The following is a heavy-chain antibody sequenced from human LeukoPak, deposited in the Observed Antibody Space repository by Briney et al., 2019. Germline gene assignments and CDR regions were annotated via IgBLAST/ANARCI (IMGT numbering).Heavy chain of an antibody. J-gene: IGHJ2*01. CDR1: GFTFSSYA. CDR3: AKDSLWSGYGLHWYFDL. D-gene: IGHD3-3*01. CDR2: ISGSGGST. V-gene: IGHV3-23*01. Sequence: PGGSLRLSCAASGFTFSSYAMSWVRQAPGKGLEWVSAISGSGGSTYYADSVKGRFTISRDNSKNTLYLHTNSLRAEDTAVYYCAKDSLWSGYGLHWYFDLWGRGTLVTVSS.